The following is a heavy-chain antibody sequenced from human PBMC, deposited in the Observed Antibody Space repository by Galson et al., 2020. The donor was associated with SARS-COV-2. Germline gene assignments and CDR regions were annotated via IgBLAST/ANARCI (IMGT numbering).Heavy chain of an antibody. V-gene: IGHV3-7*03. CDR1: GFTFDDYW. CDR2: INRDASEK. CDR3: ARETRDGRDSDV. D-gene: IGHD3-10*02. J-gene: IGHJ4*02. Sequence: GGSLRLSCAASGFTFDDYWMTCVRQSPGKWLERVATINRDASEKNYVTSVKGRFTISRDNAKNSLFLQMNSLKAEDTATYYGARETRDGRDSDVWGQGTLVTVSS.